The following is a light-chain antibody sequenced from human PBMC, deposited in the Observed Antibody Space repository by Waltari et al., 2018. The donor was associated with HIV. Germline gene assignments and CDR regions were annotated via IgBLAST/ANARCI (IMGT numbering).Light chain of an antibody. V-gene: IGKV3-11*01. CDR3: QQRSSWPLT. CDR1: QSVTSL. CDR2: DAS. Sequence: DIVLTQSPATLSLSPGERATLSCRASQSVTSLLAWYQQKPGQVPRLLIYDASYRATGIPARFSGSGSGTDFTLSISSLEPDDFAVYYCQQRSSWPLTFGGGTKVEIK. J-gene: IGKJ4*01.